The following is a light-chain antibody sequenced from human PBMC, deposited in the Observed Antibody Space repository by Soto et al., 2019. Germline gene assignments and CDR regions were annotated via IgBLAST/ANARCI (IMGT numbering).Light chain of an antibody. CDR1: QSVSTT. CDR2: GAS. CDR3: QQYGTSPIT. Sequence: EIVLTQSPGPLSLSPGERASLSCRASQSVSTTVAWYHQKPGQAPRLLIYGASSRATGIPGRFSGSGSGTDFTLTISRLEPEDFAVYYCQQYGTSPITFGQGTRLEIK. J-gene: IGKJ5*01. V-gene: IGKV3-20*01.